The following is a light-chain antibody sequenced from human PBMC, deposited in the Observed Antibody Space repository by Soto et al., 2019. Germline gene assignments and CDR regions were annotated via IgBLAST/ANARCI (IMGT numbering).Light chain of an antibody. Sequence: DIVMTQSPDSLAVSLGERATINCKSSQSVLYSSNNKNYLAWYQQKPGQPPKLLIYWASTRESGVPDRFSGSGSGTDFTLTISSLQAEDVAVYYCQQYYSTYGYTFGQGTKLEIK. J-gene: IGKJ2*01. CDR1: QSVLYSSNNKNY. V-gene: IGKV4-1*01. CDR3: QQYYSTYGYT. CDR2: WAS.